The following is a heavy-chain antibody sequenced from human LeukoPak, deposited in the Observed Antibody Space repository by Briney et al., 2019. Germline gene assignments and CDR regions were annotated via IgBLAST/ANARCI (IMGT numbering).Heavy chain of an antibody. V-gene: IGHV3-73*01. D-gene: IGHD2-2*01. J-gene: IGHJ4*02. CDR3: CTWGGRGDIVEVSLDY. CDR1: GFTFSGST. CDR2: IRSKVNRYAT. Sequence: PGGSLRLSRAASGFTFSGSTVHWVRQTSGKGLEWVGHIRSKVNRYATAYAASVKGRFTISRDDSKNTAYLQMNSLRTEDTAVYYCCTWGGRGDIVEVSLDYWGQGTLVTVSS.